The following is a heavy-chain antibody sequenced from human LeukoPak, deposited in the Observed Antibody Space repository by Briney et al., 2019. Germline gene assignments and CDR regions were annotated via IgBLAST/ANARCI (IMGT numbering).Heavy chain of an antibody. J-gene: IGHJ5*02. CDR3: ARDWSFGSGSYNNWFDH. V-gene: IGHV1-18*04. D-gene: IGHD3-10*01. CDR2: ISAYNGNT. Sequence: GASVKVSCKASGYTFTSYGISWVRQAPGQGLEWMGWISAYNGNTNYAQKLQGRVTMTTDTSTSTAYMELRSLRSDDTAVYYCARDWSFGSGSYNNWFDHWGQGTLVTVSS. CDR1: GYTFTSYG.